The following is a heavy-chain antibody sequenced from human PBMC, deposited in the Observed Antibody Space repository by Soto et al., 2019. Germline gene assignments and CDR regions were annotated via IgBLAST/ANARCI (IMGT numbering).Heavy chain of an antibody. V-gene: IGHV1-2*02. J-gene: IGHJ6*03. CDR3: AANAVMVYGHYYMDV. CDR1: GYTFTGHY. Sequence: ASVKVSCKASGYTFTGHYIHWVRQAPGQGLEWMGWINPNSAGTNYAQRFQGRVSMTRDASITTAYMELSRLRSDDTAVYYCAANAVMVYGHYYMDVRGKGTTVTVSS. D-gene: IGHD2-8*01. CDR2: INPNSAGT.